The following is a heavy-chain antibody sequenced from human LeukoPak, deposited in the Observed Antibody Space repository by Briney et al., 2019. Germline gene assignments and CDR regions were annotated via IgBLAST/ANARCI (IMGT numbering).Heavy chain of an antibody. Sequence: KPSETLSLTCTVSGGSISSGGYYWSWIRQHPGKGLEWIGYIYYSGSTYYNPSLKSRVTISVDTSKNQSSLKLSSVTAADTAVYYCARENGDYVRGPYGMDVWGQGTTVTVSS. CDR2: IYYSGST. J-gene: IGHJ6*02. V-gene: IGHV4-31*03. CDR1: GGSISSGGYY. CDR3: ARENGDYVRGPYGMDV. D-gene: IGHD4-17*01.